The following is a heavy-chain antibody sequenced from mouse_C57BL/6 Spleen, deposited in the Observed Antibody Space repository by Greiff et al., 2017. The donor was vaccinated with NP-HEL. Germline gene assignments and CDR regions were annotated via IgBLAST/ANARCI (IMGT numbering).Heavy chain of an antibody. D-gene: IGHD2-4*01. Sequence: QVQLQQSGAELARPGASVKLSCKASGYTFTSYGISWVKQRTGQGLEWIGEIYPRSGNTYYNEKFKGKATLTADKSSSTAYMELRSLTSEDSAVYFCARSGYDYPLYAMDYWGQGTSVTVSS. J-gene: IGHJ4*01. CDR1: GYTFTSYG. V-gene: IGHV1-81*01. CDR3: ARSGYDYPLYAMDY. CDR2: IYPRSGNT.